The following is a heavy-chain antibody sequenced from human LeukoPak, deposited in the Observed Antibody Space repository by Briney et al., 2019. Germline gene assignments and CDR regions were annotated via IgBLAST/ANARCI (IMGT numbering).Heavy chain of an antibody. CDR1: GGSFSGYF. Sequence: PSETLSLTCAVYGGSFSGYFWTWIRQPPGKGLEWIGEINHSGSTNYNPSLKSRVTISVDTSKNQFSLKLTSVTAADTAVYYCERGVGFVKIDYWGQGTLVTVSP. J-gene: IGHJ4*02. V-gene: IGHV4-34*01. CDR3: ERGVGFVKIDY. CDR2: INHSGST. D-gene: IGHD3-10*01.